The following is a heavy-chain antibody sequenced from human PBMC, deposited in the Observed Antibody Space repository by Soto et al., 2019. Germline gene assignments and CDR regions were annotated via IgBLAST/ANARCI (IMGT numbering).Heavy chain of an antibody. V-gene: IGHV4-39*01. CDR1: GSSINSSGYY. CDR2: MFYGVST. Sequence: SETLSLTCTVSGSSINSSGYYWGWIRQPPGKGLEWIGSMFYGVSTYYNPSLKSRVTVSVDTSKNQLSLNLRSVTAADTAVYYCARLPSRHLVDYWGQGTLVTVSS. CDR3: ARLPSRHLVDY. D-gene: IGHD3-3*02. J-gene: IGHJ4*02.